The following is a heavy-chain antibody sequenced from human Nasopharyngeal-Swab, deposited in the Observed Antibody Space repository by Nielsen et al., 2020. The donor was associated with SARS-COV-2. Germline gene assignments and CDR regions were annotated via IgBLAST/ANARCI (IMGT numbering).Heavy chain of an antibody. V-gene: IGHV4-61*02. D-gene: IGHD3-22*01. J-gene: IGHJ1*01. CDR2: IYTGGST. Sequence: WIRQPPGMGLEWIGRIYTGGSTNYNPSLKSRVTISVDTSKNQFSLKLSSVTAADTAVYYCARDGGYYYDSSGNYAEYFQRWGQGALVTVSS. CDR3: ARDGGYYYDSSGNYAEYFQR.